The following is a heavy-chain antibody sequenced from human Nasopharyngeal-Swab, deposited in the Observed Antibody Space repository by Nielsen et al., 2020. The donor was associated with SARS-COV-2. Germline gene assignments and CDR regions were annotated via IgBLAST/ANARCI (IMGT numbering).Heavy chain of an antibody. CDR3: AHRPGIFGVAKFDP. CDR1: GFSLSTSGVG. CDR2: IDWDDDK. V-gene: IGHV2-5*02. D-gene: IGHD3-3*01. J-gene: IGHJ5*02. Sequence: SGPTLVKPTQTLTLTCTFSGFSLSTSGVGVGWIRQPPGKALEWLARIDWDDDKRYSPSLKSRLTITKDTSKNQVVLTMTNMDPVDTATYYCAHRPGIFGVAKFDPWGQGTLVTVSS.